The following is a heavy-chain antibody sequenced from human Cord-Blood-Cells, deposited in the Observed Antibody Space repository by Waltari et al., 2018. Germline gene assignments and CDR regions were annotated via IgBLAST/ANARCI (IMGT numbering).Heavy chain of an antibody. Sequence: QVQLVESGGGVVQPGRSLRLSCAASGFTFSSYGMHWVRQAPGKGVEWVAVMWYYGSKKYYADSVKGRFTISRDNSKNTLYLQMNSRRAEDTAVYYCARDSSGFDYWGQGTLVTVSS. D-gene: IGHD6-19*01. V-gene: IGHV3-33*01. CDR3: ARDSSGFDY. J-gene: IGHJ4*02. CDR1: GFTFSSYG. CDR2: MWYYGSKK.